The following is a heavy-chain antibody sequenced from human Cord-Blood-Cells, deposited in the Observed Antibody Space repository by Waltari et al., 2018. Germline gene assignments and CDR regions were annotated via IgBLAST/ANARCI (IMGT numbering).Heavy chain of an antibody. V-gene: IGHV1-8*01. J-gene: IGHJ4*02. CDR3: ARGLAAAVQVGATTGDY. CDR2: MNPNSGNT. D-gene: IGHD1-26*01. CDR1: GYTFTSYD. Sequence: QVQLVQSGAEVKKPGASVKVSCKASGYTFTSYDINWVRQATGQGLEWMGWMNPNSGNTGYAQKFQGRVTMTRNTSISTAYMELSSLRSEDTAVYYCARGLAAAVQVGATTGDYWGQGTLVTVSS.